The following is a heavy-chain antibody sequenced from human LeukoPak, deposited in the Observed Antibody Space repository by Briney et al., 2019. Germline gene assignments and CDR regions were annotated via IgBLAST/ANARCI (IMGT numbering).Heavy chain of an antibody. Sequence: GGSLRLSCAASGFTFSSYGMSWVRQAPGKGLEWVSGFSGSSNGTDYADSVKGRFTISRDNAKNSLYLQMNSLRAEDTAVYYCAELGITMIGGVWGKGTTVTISS. CDR2: FSGSSNGT. J-gene: IGHJ6*04. D-gene: IGHD3-10*02. CDR1: GFTFSSYG. V-gene: IGHV3-21*01. CDR3: AELGITMIGGV.